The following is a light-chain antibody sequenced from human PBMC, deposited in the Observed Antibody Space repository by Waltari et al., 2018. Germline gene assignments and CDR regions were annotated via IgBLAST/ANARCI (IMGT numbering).Light chain of an antibody. CDR3: MQAKFWPWT. J-gene: IGKJ1*01. CDR2: QVS. Sequence: EVEMTQSPLTLPVTLGQPAPLSCRSPQSIVHTDGSTYVSWYHQRPGQSPRRLIYQVSNRDSGVPDRFSGSGSGTDFTLNISRVEAEDLGFYYCMQAKFWPWTFGQGTEVEIK. V-gene: IGKV2-30*02. CDR1: QSIVHTDGSTY.